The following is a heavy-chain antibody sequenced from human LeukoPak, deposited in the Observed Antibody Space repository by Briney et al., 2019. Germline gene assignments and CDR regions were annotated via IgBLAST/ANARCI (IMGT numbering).Heavy chain of an antibody. V-gene: IGHV3-64D*09. D-gene: IGHD3-10*01. Sequence: AGSLRLSCSASGFTFSTYAINWVRQAQRQGLEYVSAISSNGGSTYYADSVKGRFTISRDNSKNTLYLQMSSLRAEDTAVYYCALGEIYFDYWGQGTLVTVFS. J-gene: IGHJ4*02. CDR1: GFTFSTYA. CDR2: ISSNGGST. CDR3: ALGEIYFDY.